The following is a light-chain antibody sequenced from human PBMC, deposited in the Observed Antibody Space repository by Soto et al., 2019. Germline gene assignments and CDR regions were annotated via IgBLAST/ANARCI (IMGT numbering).Light chain of an antibody. CDR2: EVS. Sequence: QSVLTQPPSASGSPGQSVTISCTGTSSDVGGYNYVSWYQQHPGKAPKVIIYEVSKRPSGVPDRFSGSKSGTSASLAITGLQAEDEADYYCQSYDSSLSGSVFGTGTKLTVL. CDR1: SSDVGGYNY. J-gene: IGLJ1*01. CDR3: QSYDSSLSGSV. V-gene: IGLV2-8*01.